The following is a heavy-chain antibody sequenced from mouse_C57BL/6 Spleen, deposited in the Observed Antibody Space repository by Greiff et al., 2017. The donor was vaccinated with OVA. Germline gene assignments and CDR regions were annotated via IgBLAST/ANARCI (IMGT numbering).Heavy chain of an antibody. CDR1: GYTFTSYW. CDR3: ARGGVNWDSYAMDY. CDR2: IHPNSGST. Sequence: QVQLQQPGAELVKPGASVKLSCKASGYTFTSYWMHWVKQRPGQCLEWIGMIHPNSGSTNYNEKFKSKATLTVDKSSSTAYMQLSSLTSEDSAVYYCARGGVNWDSYAMDYWGQGTSVTVSS. J-gene: IGHJ4*01. D-gene: IGHD4-1*01. V-gene: IGHV1-64*01.